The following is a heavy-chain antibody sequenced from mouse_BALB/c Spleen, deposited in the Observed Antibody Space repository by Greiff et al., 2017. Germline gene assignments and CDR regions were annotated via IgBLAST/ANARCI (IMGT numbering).Heavy chain of an antibody. V-gene: IGHV3-8*02. J-gene: IGHJ1*01. CDR2: ISYSGST. CDR1: GDSITSGY. Sequence: VQLQQSGPSLVKPSQTLSLTCSVTGDSITSGYWNWIRKFPGNKLEYMGYISYSGSTYYNPSLKSRISITRDTSKNQYYLQLNSVTTEDTATYYCARGRRSSYWYFDVWGAGTTVTVSS. D-gene: IGHD1-1*01. CDR3: ARGRRSSYWYFDV.